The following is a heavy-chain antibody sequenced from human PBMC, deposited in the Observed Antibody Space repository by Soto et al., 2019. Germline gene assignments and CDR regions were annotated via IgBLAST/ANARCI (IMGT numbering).Heavy chain of an antibody. CDR3: ARYSNPGSFSWFDP. CDR1: GYSFTSYW. D-gene: IGHD4-4*01. CDR2: IHPSDSDI. Sequence: GESLKISCKGSGYSFTSYWIAWVRQMPGKGLEWMGIIHPSDSDIRYSPSFQGQVTISADKSISTAYLQWSSLKASDTAMCYCARYSNPGSFSWFDPWGQGTLVTVSS. J-gene: IGHJ5*02. V-gene: IGHV5-51*01.